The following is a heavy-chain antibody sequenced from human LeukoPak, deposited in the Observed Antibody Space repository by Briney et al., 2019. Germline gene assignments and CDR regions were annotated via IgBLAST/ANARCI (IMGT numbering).Heavy chain of an antibody. J-gene: IGHJ5*02. CDR2: VRFGSSYI. Sequence: GGSLRLSCAASGFTFKDYTMNWVRQSPGKGLQWVSYVRFGSSYISYADSLKGRFTISRDDAKSSVYLEMTSLRTDDTAVYYCARASTEYAVTDGFDTWGPGTLVTVSS. V-gene: IGHV3-21*06. CDR1: GFTFKDYT. CDR3: ARASTEYAVTDGFDT. D-gene: IGHD4-17*01.